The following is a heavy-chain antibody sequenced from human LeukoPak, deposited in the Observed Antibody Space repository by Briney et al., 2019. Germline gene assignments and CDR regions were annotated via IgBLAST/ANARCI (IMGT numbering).Heavy chain of an antibody. J-gene: IGHJ4*02. V-gene: IGHV3-23*01. Sequence: GGSLRLSCAASGFTFSSYAMSWVRQAPGKGLEWVSAISGSGDSTYSTDSVKGWFTISRDNSKNTLYLQMNSLRAEDTAVYYCAKKVPANWGSYFDYWGQGTLVTVSS. CDR1: GFTFSSYA. D-gene: IGHD7-27*01. CDR2: ISGSGDST. CDR3: AKKVPANWGSYFDY.